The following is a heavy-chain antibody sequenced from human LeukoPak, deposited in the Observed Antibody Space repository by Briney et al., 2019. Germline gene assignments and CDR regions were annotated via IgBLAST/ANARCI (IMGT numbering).Heavy chain of an antibody. CDR3: ARGGRQWPLDY. Sequence: GASVKGFCKASGYTLTSYAMNWVRQAPGQGLEWMGWINTNTGNPTYAQGFTGRFVFSLDTSVSTAYLQISSLKAEDTAVYYCARGGRQWPLDYWGQGTLVTVSS. J-gene: IGHJ4*02. V-gene: IGHV7-4-1*02. CDR1: GYTLTSYA. D-gene: IGHD6-19*01. CDR2: INTNTGNP.